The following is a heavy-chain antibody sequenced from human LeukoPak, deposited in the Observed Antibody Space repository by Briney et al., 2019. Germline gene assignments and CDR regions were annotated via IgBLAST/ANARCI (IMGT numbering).Heavy chain of an antibody. V-gene: IGHV4-59*01. CDR1: GGSISSYY. J-gene: IGHJ4*02. CDR3: ARGDGSGWYFDY. CDR2: IHYSGST. Sequence: PSETLSLTCTVSGGSISSYYWSWIRQPPGKGLEWIGYIHYSGSTNYNPSLKSRVTISVDTSKNQFSLRLSSVTAADTAVYYCARGDGSGWYFDYWGQGTLVTVSS. D-gene: IGHD6-19*01.